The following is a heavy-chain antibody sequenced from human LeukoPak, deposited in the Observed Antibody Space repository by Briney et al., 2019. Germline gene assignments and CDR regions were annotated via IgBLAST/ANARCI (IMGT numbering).Heavy chain of an antibody. CDR3: ARLSSGYYHDAFDI. CDR1: GFTFSDYY. J-gene: IGHJ3*02. Sequence: GGSLRLSCAVSGFTFSDYYMSWIRQAPGKGLEWVSYISSSGSTIYYADSVKGRFTISRDNAKNSLYLQMNSLRAEDTAVYYCARLSSGYYHDAFDIWGQGTLVTVSS. V-gene: IGHV3-11*04. D-gene: IGHD3-22*01. CDR2: ISSSGSTI.